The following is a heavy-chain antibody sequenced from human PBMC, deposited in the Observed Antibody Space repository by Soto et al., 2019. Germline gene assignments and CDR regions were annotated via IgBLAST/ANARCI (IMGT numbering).Heavy chain of an antibody. D-gene: IGHD3-10*02. CDR1: GGTFSSYA. Sequence: QVQLVQSGAEVKKPGSSVKVSCKASGGTFSSYAISWVRQAPGQGLEWMGGIIPIFGTANYAQKFQGRVTITADEFTSTADWKLGRLYSEVRGGYYCERGCCAPFGHWRQAFLVTVSS. J-gene: IGHJ4*02. V-gene: IGHV1-69*12. CDR2: IIPIFGTA. CDR3: ERGCCAPFGH.